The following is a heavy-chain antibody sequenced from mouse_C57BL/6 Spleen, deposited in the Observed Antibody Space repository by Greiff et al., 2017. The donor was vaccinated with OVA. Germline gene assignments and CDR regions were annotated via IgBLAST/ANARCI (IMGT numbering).Heavy chain of an antibody. J-gene: IGHJ3*01. D-gene: IGHD3-2*02. Sequence: QVQLQQPGAELVRPGSSVKLSCKASGYTFTSYWMHWVKQRPGQGLEWIGNINPSNGGTNYNEKFKSKATLTVDKSSSTAYMQLSSLTSEDSAVYYCASAAQATTAWFAYWGQGTLVTVSA. CDR3: ASAAQATTAWFAY. CDR1: GYTFTSYW. CDR2: INPSNGGT. V-gene: IGHV1-53*01.